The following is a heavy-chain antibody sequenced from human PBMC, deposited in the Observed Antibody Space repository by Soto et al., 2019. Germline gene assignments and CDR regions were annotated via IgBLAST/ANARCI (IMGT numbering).Heavy chain of an antibody. CDR2: SYHSGST. J-gene: IGHJ4*02. CDR3: ARVAWGYGDGEFDY. V-gene: IGHV4-31*03. D-gene: IGHD4-17*01. CDR1: GGSIRSGGHY. Sequence: QVQLQESGPGLVKPSQTLSLTCTVSGGSIRSGGHYWSWIRQHPGKGLEWIGYSYHSGSTFYNPSRTSRITISVDTSKNQFSLKLSSVTAADTAVYYCARVAWGYGDGEFDYWGQGTLVTVSS.